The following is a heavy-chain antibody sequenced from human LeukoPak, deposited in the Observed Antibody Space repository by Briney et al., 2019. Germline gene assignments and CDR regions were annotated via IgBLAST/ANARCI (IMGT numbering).Heavy chain of an antibody. V-gene: IGHV1-2*02. CDR3: ATGVATAFTY. Sequence: ASVKVSCKASGYTFTGYYIHWVRQAPGQGLEWMAWINPDSGDSYSAPKFQGRVTMTRDTSISTASMEVSWLSSDDTAVYYCATGVATAFTYWGQGTLVTVS. CDR2: INPDSGDS. J-gene: IGHJ4*02. D-gene: IGHD5-12*01. CDR1: GYTFTGYY.